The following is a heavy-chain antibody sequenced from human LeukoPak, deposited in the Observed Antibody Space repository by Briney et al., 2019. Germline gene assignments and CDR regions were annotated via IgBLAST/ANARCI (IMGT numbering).Heavy chain of an antibody. D-gene: IGHD3-3*01. CDR1: GATFTSYA. Sequence: ASVKLSCKASGATFTSYAISLVRQAPGQGLEWMGGIIPIFGTATYAQKFQGRVRITTAESTSTAYMELSSLRPEDTAMSVCARRRLYDFCTSGLDYWGQGTLVTVSS. V-gene: IGHV1-69*05. CDR3: ARRRLYDFCTSGLDY. CDR2: IIPIFGTA. J-gene: IGHJ4*02.